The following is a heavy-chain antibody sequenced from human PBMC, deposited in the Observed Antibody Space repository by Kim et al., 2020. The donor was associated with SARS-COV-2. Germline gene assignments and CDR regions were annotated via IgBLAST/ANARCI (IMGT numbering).Heavy chain of an antibody. CDR2: IYYSGST. CDR3: ARGEGTGTTSPYYYYGMDV. Sequence: SETLSLTCTVSGGSISSYYWSWIRQPPGKGLEWIGYIYYSGSTNYNPSLKSRVTISVDTSKNQFSMKLSSVTAADTAVYYCARGEGTGTTSPYYYYGMDVWGQGTTVTVSS. CDR1: GGSISSYY. V-gene: IGHV4-59*13. J-gene: IGHJ6*02. D-gene: IGHD1-1*01.